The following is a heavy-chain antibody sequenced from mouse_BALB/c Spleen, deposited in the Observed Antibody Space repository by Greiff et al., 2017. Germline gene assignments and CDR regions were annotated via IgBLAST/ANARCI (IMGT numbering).Heavy chain of an antibody. J-gene: IGHJ3*01. CDR1: GYTFTNYW. CDR2: IYPGGGYT. Sequence: QVQLKQSGAELVRPGTSVKISCKASGYTFTNYWLGWVKQRPGHGLEWIGDIYPGGGYTNYNEKFKGKATLTADTSSSTAYMQLSSLTSEDSAVYFCAREEDYYRYDEFAYWGQGTLVTVSA. CDR3: AREEDYYRYDEFAY. D-gene: IGHD2-14*01. V-gene: IGHV1-63*02.